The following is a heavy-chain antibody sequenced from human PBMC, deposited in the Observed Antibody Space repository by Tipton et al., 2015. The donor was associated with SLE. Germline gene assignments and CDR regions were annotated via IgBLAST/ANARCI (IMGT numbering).Heavy chain of an antibody. CDR3: ARHPTTVTTPWEWYFDL. Sequence: TLSLTCTVSNGSISSYYWSWIRQPPGKGLEWIGYIYFTGSTNYNPSLKSRLTISIDRSQNQFSLRLNSMTAADTAVYYCARHPTTVTTPWEWYFDLWGRGTLVTVSS. J-gene: IGHJ2*01. CDR1: NGSISSYY. V-gene: IGHV4-59*08. D-gene: IGHD4-17*01. CDR2: IYFTGST.